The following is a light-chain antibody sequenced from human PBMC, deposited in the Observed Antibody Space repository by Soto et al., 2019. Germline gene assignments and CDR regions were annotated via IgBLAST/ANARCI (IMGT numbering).Light chain of an antibody. J-gene: IGKJ4*02. CDR2: LGS. Sequence: DVVMTQSPLSLPVTPGESASISCTSSQYLLYSNGYVYLDWYLKKPGQSPQLLIYLGSNRASGVPDRFSGSGSGTEFTLTISRVEAEDVGDYYCMQTLRTPRTFGGGTKVELK. V-gene: IGKV2-28*01. CDR3: MQTLRTPRT. CDR1: QYLLYSNGYVY.